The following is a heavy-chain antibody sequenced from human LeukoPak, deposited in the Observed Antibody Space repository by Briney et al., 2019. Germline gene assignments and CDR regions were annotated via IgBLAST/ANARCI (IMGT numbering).Heavy chain of an antibody. CDR1: GFTFSSYE. CDR2: ISSSGSTI. Sequence: GGSLRLSCAASGFTFSSYEMNWVRQAPGKGLVWVSYISSSGSTIYYADSVKGRFTISRDNAKNSLYLQMNSLRAEDTAVYYCAGYYHGGAAFDIWGQGTMVTVSS. CDR3: AGYYHGGAAFDI. D-gene: IGHD3-22*01. J-gene: IGHJ3*02. V-gene: IGHV3-48*03.